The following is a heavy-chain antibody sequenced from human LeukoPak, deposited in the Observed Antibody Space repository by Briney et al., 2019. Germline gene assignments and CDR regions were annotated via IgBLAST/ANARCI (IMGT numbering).Heavy chain of an antibody. V-gene: IGHV1-18*01. CDR1: GYTLFSYG. CDR2: ITPILGTA. CDR3: ARPVVSGNFDY. D-gene: IGHD5/OR15-5a*01. J-gene: IGHJ4*02. Sequence: VASVKVSCKASGYTLFSYGISWVRQAPGQGLEWMGGITPILGTANYAQKLQGRVTMTTDTSTTTAYMELRSLRSDDTAVYYCARPVVSGNFDYWGQGTLVTVSS.